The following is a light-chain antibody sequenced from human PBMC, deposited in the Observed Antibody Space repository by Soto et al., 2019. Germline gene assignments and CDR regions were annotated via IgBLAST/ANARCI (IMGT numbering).Light chain of an antibody. J-gene: IGLJ3*02. CDR2: GNS. CDR1: SSNIGAGYD. Sequence: QSVLTQPPSVSGAPGQRVTISCTGSSSNIGAGYDVHWYQQLPGTAPKLLIYGNSNRPSGVPDRFSGSKSGPSASLAITGLQARAEAAYYCQTYGSSLSALFGGGTKLTVL. CDR3: QTYGSSLSAL. V-gene: IGLV1-40*01.